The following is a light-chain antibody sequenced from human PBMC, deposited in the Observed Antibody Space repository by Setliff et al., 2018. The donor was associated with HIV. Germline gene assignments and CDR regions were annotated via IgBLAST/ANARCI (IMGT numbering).Light chain of an antibody. CDR2: EVR. Sequence: QSVLTQPASVSGSPGQSITISCTGTSSGVGGYSYVSWYQQHPGKAPKLIIYEVRNRPSGVSNRFSGSKSGNTASLTISGLQAEDEADYYCSSYAVTNTRPFGTGTKVTVL. CDR1: SSGVGGYSY. CDR3: SSYAVTNTRP. J-gene: IGLJ1*01. V-gene: IGLV2-14*01.